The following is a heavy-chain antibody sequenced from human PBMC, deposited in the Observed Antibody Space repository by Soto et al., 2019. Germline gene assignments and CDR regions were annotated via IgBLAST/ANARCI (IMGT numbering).Heavy chain of an antibody. CDR1: GFTFSSYG. V-gene: IGHV3-33*01. D-gene: IGHD2-8*01. Sequence: QVQLVESGGGVVQPGRSLRLSCAASGFTFSSYGMHWVRQAPGKGLEWVAVIWYDGSNKYYADSVKGRFTISRDNSKNTLYLQMNSLRAEDTAVYYCARGLRGPCTNGVCPQGMDVWGQGTTVTVSS. J-gene: IGHJ6*02. CDR3: ARGLRGPCTNGVCPQGMDV. CDR2: IWYDGSNK.